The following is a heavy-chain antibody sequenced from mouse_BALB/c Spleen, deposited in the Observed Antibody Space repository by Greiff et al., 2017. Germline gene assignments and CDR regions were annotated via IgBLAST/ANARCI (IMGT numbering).Heavy chain of an antibody. J-gene: IGHJ4*01. CDR3: ARPYGSSSMDY. V-gene: IGHV1S29*02. D-gene: IGHD1-1*01. CDR2: IYPYNGGT. CDR1: GYTFTDYN. Sequence: EVQLQQSGPELVKPGASVKISCKASGYTFTDYNMHWVKQSHGKSLEWIGYIYPYNGGTGYNQKFKSKATLTVDNSSSTAYMELRSLTSEDSAVYYCARPYGSSSMDYWGQGTSVTVSS.